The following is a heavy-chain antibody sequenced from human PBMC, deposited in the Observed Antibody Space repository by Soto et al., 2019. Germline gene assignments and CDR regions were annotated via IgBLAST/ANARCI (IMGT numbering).Heavy chain of an antibody. CDR2: INAGNGNT. CDR3: ANALGLYYFDY. D-gene: IGHD3-16*01. CDR1: GYTFTXYA. V-gene: IGHV1-3*01. J-gene: IGHJ4*02. Sequence: ASVKVSCKGSGYTFTXYAMHLVRQAPGQRLEWMGWINAGNGNTKYSQKFQGRVTITRDTSAGTAYMELSSLRSEDTAVYYCANALGLYYFDYWGQGTLVTVSS.